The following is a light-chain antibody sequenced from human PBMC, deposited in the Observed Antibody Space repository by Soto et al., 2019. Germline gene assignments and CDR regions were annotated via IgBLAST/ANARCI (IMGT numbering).Light chain of an antibody. J-gene: IGKJ1*01. CDR3: QQYGSSPPT. CDR1: QSVSSSY. Sequence: EIVLTQSPGTLSLSPGERATLSCRASQSVSSSYLAWYQQKPGQAPRLLIYGASSRATGIPDRFSGSGSGTDFTLTISRLEPEDFAVYYRQQYGSSPPTFGQRTKVAIK. CDR2: GAS. V-gene: IGKV3-20*01.